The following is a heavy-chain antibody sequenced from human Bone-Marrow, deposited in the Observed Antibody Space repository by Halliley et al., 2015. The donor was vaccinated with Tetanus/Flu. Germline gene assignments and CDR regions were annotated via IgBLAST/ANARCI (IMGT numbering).Heavy chain of an antibody. CDR3: TRNGYYTLDS. Sequence: TLSLTCTVSGDSISSHDWWGWVRQSPGKGLEWIAEIHHSGGTNFNPSLKSRVTISVDKSKNQFSLKVSSVTAADTALYYCTRNGYYTLDSWGRGALVTVSS. J-gene: IGHJ4*02. CDR1: GDSISSHDW. V-gene: IGHV4-4*02. CDR2: IHHSGGT. D-gene: IGHD3-3*01.